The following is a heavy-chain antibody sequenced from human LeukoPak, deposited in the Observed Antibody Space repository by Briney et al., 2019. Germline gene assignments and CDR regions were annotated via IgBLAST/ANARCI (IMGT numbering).Heavy chain of an antibody. D-gene: IGHD1-26*01. Sequence: GGSLRLSCAASGFTFRNYYMTWIRQAPGKGLEWVSYISASGDTIYYGDSVRGRFTIARDNAKNSLYLDMNTLKAEDTAVYYCARDPSWEILSYFDYWGQGTLVTVSS. CDR1: GFTFRNYY. CDR2: ISASGDTI. V-gene: IGHV3-11*04. CDR3: ARDPSWEILSYFDY. J-gene: IGHJ4*02.